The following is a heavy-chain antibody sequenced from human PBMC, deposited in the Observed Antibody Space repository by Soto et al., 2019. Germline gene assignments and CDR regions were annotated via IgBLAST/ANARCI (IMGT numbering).Heavy chain of an antibody. CDR2: ISVIGDYT. D-gene: IGHD4-4*01. V-gene: IGHV3-21*01. J-gene: IGHJ6*02. CDR1: GFTFSSYS. CDR3: ARDSKNRQDGMDV. Sequence: GGSLRLSCEGSGFTFSSYSINWGRQAPGKWLEWVSSISVIGDYTFYADSVKGRFTISRDNAKNSLFLQMDSLRAEDTAVYFCARDSKNRQDGMDVWGQGTTVTVSS.